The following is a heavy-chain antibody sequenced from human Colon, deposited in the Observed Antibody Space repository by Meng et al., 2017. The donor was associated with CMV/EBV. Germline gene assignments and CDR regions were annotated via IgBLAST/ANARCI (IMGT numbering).Heavy chain of an antibody. CDR1: GFTFSSFA. D-gene: IGHD5-12*01. CDR3: AKTSGHDYRGMDV. CDR2: IWYDGTNK. Sequence: GESLKISCEASGFTFSSFAIHWVRQAPGKGLEWVSHIWYDGTNKYYADSVKGRFTISRDNSKNTLYLQLNNLRAEDTAVYYCAKTSGHDYRGMDVWGQGTTVTVSS. J-gene: IGHJ6*02. V-gene: IGHV3-33*06.